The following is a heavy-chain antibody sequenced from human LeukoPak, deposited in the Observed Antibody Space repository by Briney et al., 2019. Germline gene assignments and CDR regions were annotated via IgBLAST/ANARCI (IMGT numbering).Heavy chain of an antibody. D-gene: IGHD3-3*01. V-gene: IGHV4-59*01. CDR2: IYYSGST. Sequence: SETLSLTCTVSGGSISGYYWSWIRQPPGKGLEWIGYIYYSGSTNYNPSLKSRVTISVDTSKNQFSLKLSSVTAADTAAYYRARDLYSGTYYDFWSGYYERAVAFDIWGQGTMVTVSS. CDR3: ARDLYSGTYYDFWSGYYERAVAFDI. J-gene: IGHJ3*02. CDR1: GGSISGYY.